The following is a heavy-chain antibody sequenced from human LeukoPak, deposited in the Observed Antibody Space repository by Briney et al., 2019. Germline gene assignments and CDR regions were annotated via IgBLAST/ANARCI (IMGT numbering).Heavy chain of an antibody. J-gene: IGHJ5*02. CDR2: IYYSGST. V-gene: IGHV4-59*01. CDR3: VRVRDPTARTYYYGSGSYSWFDP. D-gene: IGHD3-10*01. Sequence: SETLSLTCTVSGGSISSYYWSWIRQPPGKGLEWIGYIYYSGSTNYNPSLKSRVTISVDTSKNQFSLKLSSVTAADTAVYYCVRVRDPTARTYYYGSGSYSWFDPWGQGTLVTVSS. CDR1: GGSISSYY.